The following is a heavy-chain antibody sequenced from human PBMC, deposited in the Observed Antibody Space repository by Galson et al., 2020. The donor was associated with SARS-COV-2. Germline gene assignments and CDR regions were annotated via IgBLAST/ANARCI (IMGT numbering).Heavy chain of an antibody. CDR3: ASPYLAAASFFGAFDI. V-gene: IGHV3-48*03. D-gene: IGHD6-13*01. CDR1: GFNFSDYE. Sequence: GGSMRLSCAGSGFNFSDYEMNWVRHGPGRGLEWISYISSSGTNIYYADSVKGRFTISRDNAKNSLYLQMTSLRAEDTAVYYCASPYLAAASFFGAFDIWGPGTMVTVSS. CDR2: ISSSGTNI. J-gene: IGHJ3*02.